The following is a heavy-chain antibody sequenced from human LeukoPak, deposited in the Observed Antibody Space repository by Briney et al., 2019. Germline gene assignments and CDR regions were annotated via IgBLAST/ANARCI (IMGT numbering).Heavy chain of an antibody. CDR3: ARLVVRGVVYYYYYMDV. V-gene: IGHV4-39*07. J-gene: IGHJ6*03. CDR1: GFTFSSYY. CDR2: IYYSGST. D-gene: IGHD3-10*01. Sequence: PGGSLRLSCAASGFTFSSYYMNWVRQPPGKGLEWIGSIYYSGSTYYNPSLKSRVTISVDTSKNQFSLKLSSVTAADTAVYYCARLVVRGVVYYYYYMDVWGKGTTVTVSS.